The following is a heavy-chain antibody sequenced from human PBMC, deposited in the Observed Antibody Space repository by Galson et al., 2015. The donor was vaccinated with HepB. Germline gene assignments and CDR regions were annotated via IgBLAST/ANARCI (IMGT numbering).Heavy chain of an antibody. CDR2: ISYDGSNK. CDR1: GFTFSSYG. V-gene: IGHV3-30*18. J-gene: IGHJ4*02. CDR3: AKDPGEYREEYYFDY. Sequence: SLRLSCAASGFTFSSYGMHWVRQAPGKGLEWVAVISYDGSNKYYADSVKGRFTISRDNSKNTLYLQMNSLRAEDTAVYYCAKDPGEYREEYYFDYWGQGTLVTVSS. D-gene: IGHD2/OR15-2a*01.